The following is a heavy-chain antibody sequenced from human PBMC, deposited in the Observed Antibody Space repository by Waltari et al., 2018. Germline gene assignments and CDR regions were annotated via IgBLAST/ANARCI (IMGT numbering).Heavy chain of an antibody. CDR3: ARVTTPHYDSTGAQDALGV. V-gene: IGHV3-33*01. Sequence: QAQLVESGGGVVQPGTSLRLSCAASGFSFRSYAMHWVRRAPGKGLGWGAVIWLDAIITYCADSVRGRLTISRDNARQTLYLQMNSLRGDDTASYFCARVTTPHYDSTGAQDALGVWGQGTRVTVS. CDR2: IWLDAIIT. D-gene: IGHD2-8*02. J-gene: IGHJ3*01. CDR1: GFSFRSYA.